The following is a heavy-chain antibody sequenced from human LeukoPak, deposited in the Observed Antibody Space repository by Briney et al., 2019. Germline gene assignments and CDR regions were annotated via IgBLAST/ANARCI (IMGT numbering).Heavy chain of an antibody. V-gene: IGHV4-39*07. D-gene: IGHD4-17*01. CDR2: IDYSGST. CDR3: ARDEGPYGPVDY. CDR1: GGSISRSSNY. J-gene: IGHJ4*02. Sequence: SETLSLTCTVSGGSISRSSNYWGWIRQPPGMGLEWIGSIDYSGSTYYNPSLKSRVTISVDTSKNQSSLKLSSVTAADTAVYYCARDEGPYGPVDYWGQGTLVTVSS.